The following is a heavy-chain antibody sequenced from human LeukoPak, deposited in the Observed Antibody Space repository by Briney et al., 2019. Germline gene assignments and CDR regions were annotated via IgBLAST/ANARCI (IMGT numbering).Heavy chain of an antibody. D-gene: IGHD1/OR15-1a*01. J-gene: IGHJ4*02. Sequence: SSETLSLTCTVSGGSISSYYWGWIRQPPGKGLDWIGNIYYSGSTYYNPSLKSRVTISVDTSKNQFSLKLTSVTAADTAVYYCARNNIGTRTYDYWGQGTLVTVSS. CDR1: GGSISSYY. CDR3: ARNNIGTRTYDY. V-gene: IGHV4-39*01. CDR2: IYYSGST.